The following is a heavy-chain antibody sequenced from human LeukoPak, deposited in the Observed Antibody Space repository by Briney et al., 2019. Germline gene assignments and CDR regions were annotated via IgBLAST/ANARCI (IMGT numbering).Heavy chain of an antibody. CDR2: FHTDGGT. V-gene: IGHV3-13*01. J-gene: IGHJ4*02. CDR1: GFTFSSYD. D-gene: IGHD4-17*01. CDR3: ARGSGPGVTTIDS. Sequence: GFLRLSCAASGFTFSSYDMHWVRQAPGEGLEWVSAFHTDGGTYYLDSVKGRFTISREDAKNSLYLQMNTLRAGDTAVYYCARGSGPGVTTIDSWGQGTLVIVSS.